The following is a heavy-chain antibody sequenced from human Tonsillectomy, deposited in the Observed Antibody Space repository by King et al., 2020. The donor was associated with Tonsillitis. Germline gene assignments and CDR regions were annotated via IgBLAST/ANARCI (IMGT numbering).Heavy chain of an antibody. CDR2: IRSKIYGGTT. Sequence: DVQLVESGGGLVQPGRSLRLSCTTSEFTFGDYPVIWFRQAPGKGLEWVGLIRSKIYGGTTEKAASVQGRFSFSRDDSNNIAYLQMNSLKTEDTAVYYCARQGRIHLWGMIEYWGQGTLVTVSS. CDR1: EFTFGDYP. CDR3: ARQGRIHLWGMIEY. J-gene: IGHJ4*02. V-gene: IGHV3-49*03. D-gene: IGHD5-18*01.